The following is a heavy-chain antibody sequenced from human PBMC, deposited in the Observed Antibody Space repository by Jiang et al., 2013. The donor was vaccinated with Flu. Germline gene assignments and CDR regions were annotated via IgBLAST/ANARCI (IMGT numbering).Heavy chain of an antibody. Sequence: IYWNDDKRYSPSLKSRLTITKDTSKNQVVLTMTNMDPVDTATYYCAHRSLSYDILTGYYTPNFDYWGQGTLVTVSS. V-gene: IGHV2-5*01. CDR3: AHRSLSYDILTGYYTPNFDY. D-gene: IGHD3-9*01. CDR2: IYWNDDK. J-gene: IGHJ4*02.